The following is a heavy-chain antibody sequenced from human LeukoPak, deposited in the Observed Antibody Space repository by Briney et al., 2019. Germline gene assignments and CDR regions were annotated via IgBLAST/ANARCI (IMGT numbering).Heavy chain of an antibody. D-gene: IGHD6-13*01. CDR1: GFTFSSYG. J-gene: IGHJ4*02. CDR3: AREAAAGTLGDY. CDR2: IFYDGSTE. Sequence: PGGSLRLSCAASGFTFSSYGMHWVRQAPGKGLEWVAVIFYDGSTEYSADSVKGRFTISRDNSKNTLYLQMNSLRAEDTAVYYCAREAAAGTLGDYWGQGTLVTVSS. V-gene: IGHV3-33*01.